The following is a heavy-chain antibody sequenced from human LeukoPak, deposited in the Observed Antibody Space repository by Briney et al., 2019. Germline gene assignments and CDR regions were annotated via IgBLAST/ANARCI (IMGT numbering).Heavy chain of an antibody. CDR2: ISYDGSNK. CDR3: AKEGAITIFGVVPPEYYYGMDV. CDR1: GFTFSNYG. D-gene: IGHD3-3*01. Sequence: GRSLRLSCAASGFTFSNYGMHWVRQAPGKGLEWVAVISYDGSNKYYADSVKGRFTISRDNSKNTLYLQMNSLRAEDTAVYYCAKEGAITIFGVVPPEYYYGMDVWGQGTTVTVSS. J-gene: IGHJ6*02. V-gene: IGHV3-30*18.